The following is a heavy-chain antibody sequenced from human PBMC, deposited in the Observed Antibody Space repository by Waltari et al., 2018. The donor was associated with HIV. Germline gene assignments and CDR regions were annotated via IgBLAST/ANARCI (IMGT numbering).Heavy chain of an antibody. J-gene: IGHJ2*01. CDR3: AKGQTLYWYFDL. CDR1: GFTFVDYA. V-gene: IGHV3-9*01. CDR2: ISWNSGSI. Sequence: ELQLVESGGGLVQPGGSLRLSCSASGFTFVDYAMHWVRQAPGKGLEWVSGISWNSGSIGYADSVKGRFTISRDNAKNSLYLQMNSLRAEDTALYYCAKGQTLYWYFDLWGRGTLVTVSS.